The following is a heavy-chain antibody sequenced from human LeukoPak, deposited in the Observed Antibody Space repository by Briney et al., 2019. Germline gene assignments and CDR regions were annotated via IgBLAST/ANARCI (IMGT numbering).Heavy chain of an antibody. CDR1: GGSISSYY. V-gene: IGHV4-59*12. CDR2: AYYSGST. J-gene: IGHJ4*02. Sequence: SETLSLTCTVSGGSISSYYWSWIRQPPGKGLEWIGYAYYSGSTNYNPSLKSRVTVSVDKSKNQFSLKLSSATAADTAVYYCARVPRYSSGWYLGGVSDPPLWGQGTLVTVSS. D-gene: IGHD6-19*01. CDR3: ARVPRYSSGWYLGGVSDPPL.